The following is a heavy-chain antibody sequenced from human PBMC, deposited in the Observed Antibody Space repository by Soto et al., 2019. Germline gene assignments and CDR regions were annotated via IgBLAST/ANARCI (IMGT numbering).Heavy chain of an antibody. CDR3: ARARLANPTHYDSSCSVGDDAFYI. V-gene: IGHV4-30-4*01. Sequence: QVQLQESGPGLVKPSQTLSLTCTVSGGSISSGNYYWTWIRQPPGKGLEWIGYIYYSGSTYYNPYLKSRVTISVDTSKNQFSLKLSSVTAADTAVYYCARARLANPTHYDSSCSVGDDAFYIWCQGTMVTVSS. J-gene: IGHJ3*02. D-gene: IGHD3-22*01. CDR1: GGSISSGNYY. CDR2: IYYSGST.